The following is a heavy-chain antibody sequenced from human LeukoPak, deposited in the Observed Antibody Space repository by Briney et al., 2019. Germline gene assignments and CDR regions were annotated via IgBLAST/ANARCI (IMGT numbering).Heavy chain of an antibody. CDR2: ISGSGGST. Sequence: GGSLRLSCAASEFTFSSYGMSWVRQAPGKGLEWVSAISGSGGSTYYADSVKGRFTISRDNSKNTLYLQMNSLRAEDTAVYYCAKGFYGSRYWYFDRWGRGTPVTVSS. J-gene: IGHJ2*01. CDR1: EFTFSSYG. D-gene: IGHD3-10*01. V-gene: IGHV3-23*01. CDR3: AKGFYGSRYWYFDR.